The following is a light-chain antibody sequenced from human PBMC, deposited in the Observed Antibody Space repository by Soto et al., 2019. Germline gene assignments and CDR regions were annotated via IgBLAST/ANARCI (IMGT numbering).Light chain of an antibody. CDR3: SSYTSRSTPYV. CDR2: EVS. CDR1: SSDVGSYNR. Sequence: QSVLTQPPSVSGSPGQSVTISCTGTSSDVGSYNRVSWYQQPPGTAPKLMIFEVSYRPSGVPDRFSGSKSGNTASLTISGLQAEDEADYYCSSYTSRSTPYVFGTGTKLTVL. J-gene: IGLJ1*01. V-gene: IGLV2-18*02.